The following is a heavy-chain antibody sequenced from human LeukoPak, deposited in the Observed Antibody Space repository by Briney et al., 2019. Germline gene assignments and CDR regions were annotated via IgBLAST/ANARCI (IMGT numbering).Heavy chain of an antibody. V-gene: IGHV3-73*01. CDR2: IRSKANSYAT. CDR3: TSPDRDYGDAFDI. CDR1: GFTFSGSA. Sequence: GGSLRLSCAASGFTFSGSAMHWVRQASGKGLEWVGRIRSKANSYATAYAASVKGRFTISRDDSKNTAYLQMNSLKTEDTAVYYCTSPDRDYGDAFDIWGQGTMVTVSS. D-gene: IGHD4-17*01. J-gene: IGHJ3*02.